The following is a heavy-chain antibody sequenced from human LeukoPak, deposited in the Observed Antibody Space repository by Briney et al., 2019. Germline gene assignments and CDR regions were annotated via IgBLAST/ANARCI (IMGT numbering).Heavy chain of an antibody. CDR3: AKDRRVPAAIFAY. Sequence: GGSLRLSRAASGFTFSSYGMHWVRQAPGKGLEWVAFIRYDGSNKYYADSVKGRFTISRDNSKDTLYLQMNSLRAEDTAVYYCAKDRRVPAAIFAYWGQGTLVTVSS. J-gene: IGHJ4*02. CDR2: IRYDGSNK. V-gene: IGHV3-30*02. D-gene: IGHD2-2*01. CDR1: GFTFSSYG.